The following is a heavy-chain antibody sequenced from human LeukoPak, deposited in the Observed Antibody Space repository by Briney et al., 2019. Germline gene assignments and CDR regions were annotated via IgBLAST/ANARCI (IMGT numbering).Heavy chain of an antibody. CDR1: GFIFSSYG. V-gene: IGHV3-23*01. J-gene: IGHJ4*02. CDR2: ISGSGGST. Sequence: PGGSLRLSCAASGFIFSSYGMSWVRQAPGKGLEWVSVISGSGGSTYYADSVKGRFTISRDNSKNTLYLQMNSLRAEDTAVYYCAKDRSIAAAGTADYWGQGTLVTVSS. CDR3: AKDRSIAAAGTADY. D-gene: IGHD6-13*01.